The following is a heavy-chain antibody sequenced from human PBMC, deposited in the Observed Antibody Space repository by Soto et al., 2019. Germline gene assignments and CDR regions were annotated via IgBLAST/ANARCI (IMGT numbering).Heavy chain of an antibody. Sequence: QVQLQQWGAGLLKPSETLSLTCAVYGGSFSGYYWSWIRQPPGKGLEWIGEINHSGSTNYNPSLKSRVTISLDTSQNQFSLKLSSVTAADTAVYYCARGDDYGDSQGLGYWGQGILVTVSS. D-gene: IGHD4-17*01. CDR3: ARGDDYGDSQGLGY. CDR1: GGSFSGYY. J-gene: IGHJ4*02. CDR2: INHSGST. V-gene: IGHV4-34*01.